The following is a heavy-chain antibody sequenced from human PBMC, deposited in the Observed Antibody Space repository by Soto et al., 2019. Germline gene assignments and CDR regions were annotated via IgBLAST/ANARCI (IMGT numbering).Heavy chain of an antibody. Sequence: QVQLQESGPGLVKPWETLSLTCTVSGGSITDYYCSWFRQPPGKGLEWIGYIQYSGYSASNLSLTRLVTMSMDTSKTQFSLMLESVTAADTAVYYCARHGFGSLHGLVDVWGQGTTVIVSS. CDR3: ARHGFGSLHGLVDV. V-gene: IGHV4-59*08. CDR2: IQYSGYS. J-gene: IGHJ6*02. CDR1: GGSITDYY. D-gene: IGHD3-10*01.